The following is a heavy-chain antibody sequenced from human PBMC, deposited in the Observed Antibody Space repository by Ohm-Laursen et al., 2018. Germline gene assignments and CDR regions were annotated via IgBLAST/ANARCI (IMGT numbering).Heavy chain of an antibody. Sequence: SETLSLTCAVYGGSFSGYYWNWIRQPPGKGLEWIGEINHSRSTKYNSSFKSRVTISVDTSKNQFSLKLSSVTAADTAVYYCARMVYYDSSGYHDYWGQGTLVTVSS. CDR3: ARMVYYDSSGYHDY. J-gene: IGHJ4*02. CDR1: GGSFSGYY. V-gene: IGHV4-34*01. CDR2: INHSRST. D-gene: IGHD3-22*01.